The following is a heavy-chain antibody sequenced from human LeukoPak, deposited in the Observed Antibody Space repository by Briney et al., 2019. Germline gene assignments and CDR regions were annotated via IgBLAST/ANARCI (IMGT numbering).Heavy chain of an antibody. D-gene: IGHD6-19*01. V-gene: IGHV3-21*01. CDR2: ISSSSSYI. CDR1: GFTFSSYS. J-gene: IGHJ4*02. CDR3: ASDGSSGHSSDY. Sequence: GASLRLSCAASGFTFSSYSMNWVRQAPGKGLEWVSSISSSSSYIYYADSVKGRFTISRDNAKNSLYLQTNSLRAEDTAVYYCASDGSSGHSSDYCGQGTLVTVSS.